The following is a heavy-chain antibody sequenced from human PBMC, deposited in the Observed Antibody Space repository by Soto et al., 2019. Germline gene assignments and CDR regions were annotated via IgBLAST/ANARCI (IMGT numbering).Heavy chain of an antibody. Sequence: QVQLVQSGAEVKKPGSSVKVSCKDSGGTFSTYSMFWVRQAPGQGLEWMGRIIPMLGIANYAQRFQDRVTDTAGKATATGLMGVGSLEFGDTALDFCTIGSWSGEVFDIWGQGTMVTVSS. J-gene: IGHJ3*02. CDR1: GGTFSTYS. CDR3: TIGSWSGEVFDI. V-gene: IGHV1-69*02. D-gene: IGHD2-21*01. CDR2: IIPMLGIA.